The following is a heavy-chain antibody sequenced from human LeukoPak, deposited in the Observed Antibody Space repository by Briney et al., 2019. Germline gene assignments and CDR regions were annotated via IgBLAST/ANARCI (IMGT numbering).Heavy chain of an antibody. J-gene: IGHJ5*02. CDR2: INHSGRT. CDR3: ARDRFGEVGATCWFDP. D-gene: IGHD1-26*01. V-gene: IGHV4-34*01. Sequence: SETLSLTCAVYGGSFSGYYWSWIRQPPGKGLEWIGEINHSGRTNYKSSLKSRVTISVDTSKNQFSLKMTSVTAADTAVYYCARDRFGEVGATCWFDPWGQGTLVTVSS. CDR1: GGSFSGYY.